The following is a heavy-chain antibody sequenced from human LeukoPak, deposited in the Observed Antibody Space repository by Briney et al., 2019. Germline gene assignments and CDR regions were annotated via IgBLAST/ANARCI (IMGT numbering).Heavy chain of an antibody. CDR2: ISYDGSNK. Sequence: RRSLRLSCAASEFTFSSYAMHWVRQAPDKGLEWVALISYDGSNKEFADSVKGRFTISRDNSKNSLYLQMNSLRGEDTAVYYCARGMDYDILAGPPDYWGQGTLVTVSS. J-gene: IGHJ4*02. V-gene: IGHV3-30*04. CDR3: ARGMDYDILAGPPDY. D-gene: IGHD3-9*01. CDR1: EFTFSSYA.